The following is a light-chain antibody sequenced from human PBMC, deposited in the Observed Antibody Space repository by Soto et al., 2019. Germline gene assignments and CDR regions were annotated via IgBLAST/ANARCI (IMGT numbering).Light chain of an antibody. Sequence: DIQMTQSPSSMSASVGERATISCRASQDIGNHLAWFQQKPGKVPQRLIYAASSLQTGVPSRFSGSGSGTDFTLTINSLQPEDFATYYCLQHDSFPPTFGQGTRLEIK. V-gene: IGKV1-17*03. CDR1: QDIGNH. CDR3: LQHDSFPPT. J-gene: IGKJ5*01. CDR2: AAS.